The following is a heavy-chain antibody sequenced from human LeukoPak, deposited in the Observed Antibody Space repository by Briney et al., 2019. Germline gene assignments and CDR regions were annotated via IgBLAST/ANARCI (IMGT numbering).Heavy chain of an antibody. Sequence: PGRSLRLSCGASGFIFSSYEMHWVPQAPGEGLEWVSYISGSGATTYYADSVQGRFTISRDNAKNSLSLQMNSLRAEATAVYYCARAKMATGGGIFDYWGQGALVTVSS. CDR1: GFIFSSYE. D-gene: IGHD5-24*01. V-gene: IGHV3-48*03. J-gene: IGHJ4*02. CDR2: ISGSGATT. CDR3: ARAKMATGGGIFDY.